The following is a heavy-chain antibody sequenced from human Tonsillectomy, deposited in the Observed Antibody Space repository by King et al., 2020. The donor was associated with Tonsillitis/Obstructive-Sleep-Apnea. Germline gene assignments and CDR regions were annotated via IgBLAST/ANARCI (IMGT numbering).Heavy chain of an antibody. D-gene: IGHD6-19*01. Sequence: VQLQQWGAGLLKPSETLSLTCAVYGGSFSAYYWSWIRQPPGKGLEWIGEINHSGSTNYHPSLKSRVTISLDTSKNQFSLKPSSVTAADTAVYYCARLGIAVKFMDVWGKGTTVTVSS. CDR2: INHSGST. CDR1: GGSFSAYY. J-gene: IGHJ6*03. V-gene: IGHV4-34*01. CDR3: ARLGIAVKFMDV.